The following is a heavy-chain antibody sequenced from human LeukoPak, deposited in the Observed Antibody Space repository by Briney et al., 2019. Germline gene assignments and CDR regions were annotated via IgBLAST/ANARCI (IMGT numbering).Heavy chain of an antibody. D-gene: IGHD6-19*01. CDR3: ARGVRSSGWYK. J-gene: IGHJ4*02. CDR2: INHSGST. CDR1: GGSFSGYY. Sequence: SETLSLTCAVYGGSFSGYYWSWIRQPPGKGLEWIGEINHSGSTNYSPSLKSRVTISVDTSKNQFSLKLSSVTAADTAVYYCARGVRSSGWYKWGQGTLVTVSS. V-gene: IGHV4-34*01.